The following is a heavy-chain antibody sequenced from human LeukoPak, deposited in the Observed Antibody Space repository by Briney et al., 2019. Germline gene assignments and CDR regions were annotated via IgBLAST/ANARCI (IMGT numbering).Heavy chain of an antibody. D-gene: IGHD1-26*01. Sequence: SETLSLTCTVSGGSISSGGYYWSWIRQHPGKGLEWIGYIYYSGSTYYNPSLKSRVTISVDTSKNQFSLKLSSVTAADTAVYYCARERSYYYYYGMDVWGQGTTVTVSS. CDR1: GGSISSGGYY. V-gene: IGHV4-31*03. J-gene: IGHJ6*02. CDR2: IYYSGST. CDR3: ARERSYYYYYGMDV.